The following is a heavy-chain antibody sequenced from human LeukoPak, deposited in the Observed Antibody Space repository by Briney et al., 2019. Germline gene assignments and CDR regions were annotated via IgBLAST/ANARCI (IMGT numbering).Heavy chain of an antibody. Sequence: SETLSLTCSVSGGSISSGRYYWTWIRQPAGKGLEWIGRLYTNDNTNYDPSLESRVSISVDTSKSQFYLQLTSVTAADTAVYFCARGVVTDDYYMDASGKGITVIVSS. CDR3: ARGVVTDDYYMDA. D-gene: IGHD2-21*02. V-gene: IGHV4-61*02. CDR1: GGSISSGRYY. J-gene: IGHJ6*03. CDR2: LYTNDNT.